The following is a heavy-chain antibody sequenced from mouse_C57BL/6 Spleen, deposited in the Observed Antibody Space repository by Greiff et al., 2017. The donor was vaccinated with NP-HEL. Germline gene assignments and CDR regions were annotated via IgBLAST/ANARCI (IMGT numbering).Heavy chain of an antibody. CDR3: ARGHYYGSSHYYAMDY. D-gene: IGHD1-1*01. CDR1: GYTFTDYY. V-gene: IGHV1-75*01. J-gene: IGHJ4*01. Sequence: VQLQQSGPELVKPGASVKISCKASGYTFTDYYINWVKQRPGQGLEWIGWIFPGSGSTYYNEKFKGKATLTVDKSSSTAYMLLSSLTSEDSAVYFCARGHYYGSSHYYAMDYWGQGTSVTVSS. CDR2: IFPGSGST.